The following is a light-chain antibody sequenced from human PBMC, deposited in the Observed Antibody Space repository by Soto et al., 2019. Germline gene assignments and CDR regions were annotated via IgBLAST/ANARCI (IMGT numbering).Light chain of an antibody. V-gene: IGKV3-15*01. CDR3: QQYNNWPRT. Sequence: EIVMTQSLDTLSVSPGERATLSCRASQSVSSNLAWYQQKPGQAPRLLIYGASTRATGIPARFSGSGSGTEFTLTISSLQSEDFAVYYCQQYNNWPRTFGQGTKVDIK. CDR2: GAS. CDR1: QSVSSN. J-gene: IGKJ1*01.